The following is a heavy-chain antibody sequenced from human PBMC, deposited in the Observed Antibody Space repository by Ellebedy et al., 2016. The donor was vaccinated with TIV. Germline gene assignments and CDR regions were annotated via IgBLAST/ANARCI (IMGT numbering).Heavy chain of an antibody. CDR2: ISGSGGST. CDR1: GFTFSGYA. D-gene: IGHD3-22*01. V-gene: IGHV3-23*01. J-gene: IGHJ6*02. CDR3: TKEGGSSGYYTSYGMDV. Sequence: GGSLRLXCAASGFTFSGYAMIWVRQAPGKGLHWVSVISGSGGSTYYADSVKGRFTISRDNAKNTVYLQLNSLRVDDTALYYCTKEGGSSGYYTSYGMDVWGQGTTVTVSS.